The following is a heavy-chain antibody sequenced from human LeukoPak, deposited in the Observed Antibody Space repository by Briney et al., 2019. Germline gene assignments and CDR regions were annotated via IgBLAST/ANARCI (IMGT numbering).Heavy chain of an antibody. J-gene: IGHJ4*02. V-gene: IGHV4-34*01. CDR3: ARDGGYYYGSGSYYNEDTTIDY. Sequence: SETLSLTCAVYGGSFSGYYWSWIRQPPGKGLEWIGEINHSGSTNYNPSLKSRVTISVDTSKNQFSLKLSSVTAADTAVYYCARDGGYYYGSGSYYNEDTTIDYWGQGTLVTVSS. CDR1: GGSFSGYY. CDR2: INHSGST. D-gene: IGHD3-10*01.